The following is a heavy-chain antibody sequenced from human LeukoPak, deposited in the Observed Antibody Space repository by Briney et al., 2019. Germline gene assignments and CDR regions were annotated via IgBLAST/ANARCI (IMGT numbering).Heavy chain of an antibody. D-gene: IGHD6-13*01. J-gene: IGHJ4*02. Sequence: PSETLSLTCAVYGGSFSGYYWSWIRQPPGKGLEWIGEINHSGSTNYHPSLKSRVTISVDTSKNQFSLKLSSVTAADTAVYYCARHPGSSWYYRGYYFDYWGQGTLVTVSS. CDR3: ARHPGSSWYYRGYYFDY. V-gene: IGHV4-34*01. CDR2: INHSGST. CDR1: GGSFSGYY.